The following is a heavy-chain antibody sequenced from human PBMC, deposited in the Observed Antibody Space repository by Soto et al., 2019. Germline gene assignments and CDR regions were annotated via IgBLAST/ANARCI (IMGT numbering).Heavy chain of an antibody. CDR1: GGTFSSYA. J-gene: IGHJ6*02. D-gene: IGHD6-13*01. Sequence: QVQLVQSGAEVKKPGSSVNVSCKASGGTFSSYAISWVRQASGQGLEWMGGIIPIFGTANYAQKFQGRVTITADESTSTAYMELSSLRSEDTAVYYCAREVPSSSWSDGYYYYGMDVWGQGTTVTVSS. CDR2: IIPIFGTA. V-gene: IGHV1-69*12. CDR3: AREVPSSSWSDGYYYYGMDV.